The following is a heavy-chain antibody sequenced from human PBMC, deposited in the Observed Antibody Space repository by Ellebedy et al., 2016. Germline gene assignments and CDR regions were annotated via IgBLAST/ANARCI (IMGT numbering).Heavy chain of an antibody. CDR2: MYSDDEK. J-gene: IGHJ4*02. D-gene: IGHD1-20*01. Sequence: SGPTLVKPTETLTLTCTVSGFSLSEGRMGVGWIRQPPGQALEWLAHMYSDDEKLYSTSLKARLTVSKDSSKSQVVLFMTNMAPVDTATYYCVRIYNWNDAPLFDYWGRGTLVTVSS. CDR3: VRIYNWNDAPLFDY. V-gene: IGHV2-26*01. CDR1: GFSLSEGRMG.